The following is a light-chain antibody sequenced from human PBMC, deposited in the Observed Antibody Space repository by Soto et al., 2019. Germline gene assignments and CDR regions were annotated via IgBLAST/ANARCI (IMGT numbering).Light chain of an antibody. CDR1: SSNIGAGYD. V-gene: IGLV1-40*01. CDR3: QSYDSSLSDV. Sequence: QSVLTQPPSVSGAPGQRVTISCTGSSSNIGAGYDVSWYQQLPGTAPKLLIYGNSNRPSGVPDRFSGSKSGTSASLAITGLQAEDEADYYCQSYDSSLSDVFGTGTKLTVL. J-gene: IGLJ1*01. CDR2: GNS.